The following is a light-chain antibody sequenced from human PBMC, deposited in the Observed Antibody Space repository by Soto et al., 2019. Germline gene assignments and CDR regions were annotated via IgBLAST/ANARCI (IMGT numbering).Light chain of an antibody. CDR2: EDN. CDR3: CAYGGSSNYV. V-gene: IGLV2-23*01. J-gene: IGLJ1*01. CDR1: GRGIACYYL. Sequence: QSALNQPASVSGSPGQSVTISCTATGRGIACYYLVSWYQQLPGTVPKLLIYEDNKRPSGLSYHVSGFSSGNTAPLTVSVLLSEDEADYYCCAYGGSSNYVFRTGTKLTVL.